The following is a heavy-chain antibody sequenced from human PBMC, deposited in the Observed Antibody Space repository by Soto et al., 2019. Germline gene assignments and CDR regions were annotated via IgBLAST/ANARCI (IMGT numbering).Heavy chain of an antibody. V-gene: IGHV4-34*01. CDR2: INHSGST. CDR3: ARNAPFDY. J-gene: IGHJ4*02. CDR1: GGSFSGYY. Sequence: PLETLSLTCAVYGGSFSGYYWSWIRQPPGKGLEWIGEINHSGSTNYNPSLKGRVTISVDTSKNQFSLKLSSVTAADTAVYYCARNAPFDYWGQGTLVTVSS.